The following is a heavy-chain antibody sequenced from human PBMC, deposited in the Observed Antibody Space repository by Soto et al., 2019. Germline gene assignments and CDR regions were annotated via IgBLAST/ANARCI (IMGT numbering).Heavy chain of an antibody. CDR2: IYYSGST. CDR3: ARGEKNLFSRGSPGL. Sequence: TLSLTCTVSGGSISSGGYYWSWIRQHPGKGLEWIGYIYYSGSTYYNPSLKSRVTISVDTSKNQFSLKLSSVTAADTAVYYCARGEKNLFSRGSPGLWGQGTLVTVSS. CDR1: GGSISSGGYY. V-gene: IGHV4-31*03. D-gene: IGHD3-10*01. J-gene: IGHJ4*02.